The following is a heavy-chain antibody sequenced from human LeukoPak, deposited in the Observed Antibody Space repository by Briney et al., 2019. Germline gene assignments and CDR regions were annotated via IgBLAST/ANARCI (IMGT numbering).Heavy chain of an antibody. CDR3: AREGGSVAGSFDY. CDR2: IYYSGST. J-gene: IGHJ4*02. CDR1: GGSISSYY. D-gene: IGHD6-19*01. V-gene: IGHV4-39*07. Sequence: SETLSLTCTVSGGSISSYYWGWIRQPPGKGLEWIGSIYYSGSTYYNPSLKSRVTISVDTSKNQFSLKLSSVTAADTAVYYCAREGGSVAGSFDYWGQGTLVTVPS.